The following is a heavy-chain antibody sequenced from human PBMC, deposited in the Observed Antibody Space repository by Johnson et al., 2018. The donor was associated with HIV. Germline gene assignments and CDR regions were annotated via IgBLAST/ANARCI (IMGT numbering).Heavy chain of an antibody. D-gene: IGHD1-26*01. V-gene: IGHV3-30*18. CDR2: ISYDGSNK. J-gene: IGHJ3*02. CDR3: AKDMGEIVGAKLNAFDI. CDR1: GFTFSSYG. Sequence: QVQLVESGGGVVQPGRSLRLSCAASGFTFSSYGMHWVRQAPGKGLEWVAVISYDGSNKYYADSVKGRFTISRYNAKNSLSLQMNSLRAEDTALDYCAKDMGEIVGAKLNAFDIGGQGTMVTVSS.